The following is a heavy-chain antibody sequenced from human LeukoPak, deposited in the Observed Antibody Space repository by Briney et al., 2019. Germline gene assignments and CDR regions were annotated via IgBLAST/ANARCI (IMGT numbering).Heavy chain of an antibody. D-gene: IGHD6-19*01. CDR1: GFTFTSSA. J-gene: IGHJ6*03. CDR3: AATSHSSGYSVYHYMDV. Sequence: GPSVKVSCKASGFTFTSSAMQWVRQARGQRLEWIGWIVVGSGNTNYAQKFQERVTITRDMSTSTAYMELSSLRSEDTAVYYCAATSHSSGYSVYHYMDVWGKGTTVTVSS. V-gene: IGHV1-58*02. CDR2: IVVGSGNT.